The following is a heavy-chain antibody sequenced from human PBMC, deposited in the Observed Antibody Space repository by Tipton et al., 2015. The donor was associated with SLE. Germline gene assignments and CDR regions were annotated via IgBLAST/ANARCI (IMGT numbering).Heavy chain of an antibody. D-gene: IGHD6-19*01. J-gene: IGHJ4*02. CDR1: GGSFSGYY. CDR3: ARGLREQWLVPPTLGY. CDR2: IYYRGST. Sequence: TLSLTCAVYGGSFSGYYWSWIRQPAGKGLEWIGDIYYRGSTNYNPSLKSRVTISVDTSKNQFSLKLSSVTAADTAVYYCARGLREQWLVPPTLGYWGQGTLVTVSS. V-gene: IGHV4-34*01.